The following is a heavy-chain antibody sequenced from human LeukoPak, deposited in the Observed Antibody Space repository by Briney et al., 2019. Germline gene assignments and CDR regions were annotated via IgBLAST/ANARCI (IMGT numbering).Heavy chain of an antibody. D-gene: IGHD2-2*01. CDR1: GYTFTGYY. CDR3: ARDFISIVLVPAAMANWFDP. J-gene: IGHJ5*02. Sequence: ASVKVSCKASGYTFTGYYMHWVRQAPGQGLEWMGWINPNSGGTNYAQKFQGRVTVTRDTSISTAYMELSRLRSDDTAVYYCARDFISIVLVPAAMANWFDPWGQGTLVTVSS. V-gene: IGHV1-2*02. CDR2: INPNSGGT.